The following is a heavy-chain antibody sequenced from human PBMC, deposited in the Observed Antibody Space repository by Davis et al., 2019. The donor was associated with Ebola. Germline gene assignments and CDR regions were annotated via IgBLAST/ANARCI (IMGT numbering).Heavy chain of an antibody. J-gene: IGHJ5*02. D-gene: IGHD6-13*01. Sequence: PSETLSLTCTVSGVSISRHYWSWIRQPPGKRLEWIGSIYYTGSTNYNSSLYSRVTIPVDTSKNQFSLNLSSVTAADTAVYYCARAPIAGAGTRWGTRWFDPWGQGTLVSVSS. CDR2: IYYTGST. CDR3: ARAPIAGAGTRWGTRWFDP. CDR1: GVSISRHY. V-gene: IGHV4-59*11.